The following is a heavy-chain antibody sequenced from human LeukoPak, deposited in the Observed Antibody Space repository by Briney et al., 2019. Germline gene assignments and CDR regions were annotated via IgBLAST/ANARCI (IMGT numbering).Heavy chain of an antibody. D-gene: IGHD3-10*01. CDR2: IRIDGSSK. CDR1: GFTFSSYA. Sequence: GGSLILSCAASGFTFSSYAMGWVRQAPGKGLEWLAFIRIDGSSKYYADFVKGRFTISRDNSKNTVYLQTNSLRAEDTAVYYCARDQAGSGHYADYWGQGTLVTVSS. J-gene: IGHJ4*02. V-gene: IGHV3-30*02. CDR3: ARDQAGSGHYADY.